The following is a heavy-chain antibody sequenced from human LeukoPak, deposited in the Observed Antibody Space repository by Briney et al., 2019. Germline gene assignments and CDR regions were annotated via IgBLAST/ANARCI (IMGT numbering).Heavy chain of an antibody. D-gene: IGHD4-17*01. CDR2: ISSSGSTI. J-gene: IGHJ4*02. V-gene: IGHV3-48*03. CDR1: EFTFSSYK. CDR3: AREGDGDNFDY. Sequence: GGSLRLSCAASEFTFSSYKMNWFRQAPGKGLEWVSYISSSGSTIYYADSLKGRFTISRDNAKNSLYLQMNSLRAEDTAVYYCAREGDGDNFDYWGQGTLVTVSS.